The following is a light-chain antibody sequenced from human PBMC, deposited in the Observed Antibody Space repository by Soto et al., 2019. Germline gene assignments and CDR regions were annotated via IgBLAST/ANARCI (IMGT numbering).Light chain of an antibody. CDR1: QDISNY. CDR2: DAS. J-gene: IGKJ4*01. V-gene: IGKV1-33*01. CDR3: QQYDNLPLT. Sequence: DIQMTHSPSSLSSSVVYRVTITCQASQDISNYLNWYQQKPGKAPKLLIYDASNLKTGVPSRFSGSGSTTHFTFTISSLQPEDIATYYCQQYDNLPLTLGGGTKVDIK.